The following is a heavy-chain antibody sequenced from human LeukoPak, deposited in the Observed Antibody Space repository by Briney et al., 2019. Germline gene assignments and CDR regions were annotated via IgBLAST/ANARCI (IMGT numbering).Heavy chain of an antibody. Sequence: GASVKVSCKASGGTFSSCAISWVRQAPGQGLEWMGWINPNSGGTNYAQKFQGWVTMTRDTSISTAYMELSRLRSDDTAVYYCARVDMVRGVIFDYWGQGTLVTVSS. J-gene: IGHJ4*02. CDR3: ARVDMVRGVIFDY. D-gene: IGHD3-10*01. V-gene: IGHV1-2*04. CDR2: INPNSGGT. CDR1: GGTFSSCA.